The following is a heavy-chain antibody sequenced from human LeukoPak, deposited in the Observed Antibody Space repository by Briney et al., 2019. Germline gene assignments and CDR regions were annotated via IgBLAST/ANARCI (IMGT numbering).Heavy chain of an antibody. V-gene: IGHV7-4-1*02. CDR2: INTNTGNP. J-gene: IGHJ6*03. CDR3: ARVGVPHFYYYMDV. Sequence: ASVKVSFKASGYAFTSYGVNWVRQAPGQGREWMGWINTNTGNPTYSQGFTGRFVFSLDTSVSTAYLQITSLKAEDTAVYYCARVGVPHFYYYMDVWGKGTTVTVSS. CDR1: GYAFTSYG.